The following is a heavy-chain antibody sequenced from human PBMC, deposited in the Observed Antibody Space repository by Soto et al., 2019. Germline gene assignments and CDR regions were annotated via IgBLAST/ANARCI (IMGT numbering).Heavy chain of an antibody. CDR1: GFTFDDYA. J-gene: IGHJ6*03. V-gene: IGHV3-9*01. CDR2: ISWNSGSI. CDR3: AKDKLRSNYMDV. Sequence: GGSLRLSCAASGFTFDDYAMHWVRQAPGKGLEWVSGISWNSGSIGYADSVKGRFTISRDNAKNSLYLQMNSLRAEDTALYYCAKDKLRSNYMDVWGKGTTVTVSS. D-gene: IGHD5-12*01.